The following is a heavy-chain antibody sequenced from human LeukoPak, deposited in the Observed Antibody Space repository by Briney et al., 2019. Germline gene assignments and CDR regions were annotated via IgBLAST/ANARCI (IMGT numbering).Heavy chain of an antibody. CDR2: INKDGGEK. J-gene: IGHJ4*02. D-gene: IGHD1-26*01. V-gene: IGHV3-7*03. Sequence: GGSLRLSCAASGFTFSSYWMSWVRQAPGKGLEWVANINKDGGEKYYVDSVKGRFTISRDNAKNSLYLQMNSLRAEDTAVYYCAKDGMGARPFDYWGQGTLVTVSS. CDR3: AKDGMGARPFDY. CDR1: GFTFSSYW.